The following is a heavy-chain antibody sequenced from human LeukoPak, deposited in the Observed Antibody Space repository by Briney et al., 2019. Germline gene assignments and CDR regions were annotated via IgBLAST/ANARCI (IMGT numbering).Heavy chain of an antibody. J-gene: IGHJ6*02. Sequence: PSETLSLTCTVCGGSISSYYWSWIRQPAGKGLEWSGRIYTNGSTNYHPSLKTRVTMSVTTSKNQFSLKLSSGTPADPAVYSCARDKKVRGYDGMDVWGQGTTVTVSS. CDR2: IYTNGST. V-gene: IGHV4-4*07. CDR1: GGSISSYY. D-gene: IGHD3-10*01. CDR3: ARDKKVRGYDGMDV.